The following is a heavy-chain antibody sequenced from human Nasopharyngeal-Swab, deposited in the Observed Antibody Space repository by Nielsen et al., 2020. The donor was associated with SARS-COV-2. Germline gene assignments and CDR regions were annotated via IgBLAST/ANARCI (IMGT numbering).Heavy chain of an antibody. J-gene: IGHJ4*02. CDR2: IVGSGDGSGSGGNT. Sequence: GGSLRLSCVASGYSFRTYGMSWVRQAPGKGLEWVAAIVGSGDGSGSGGNTYYADSVKGRFTISRDNSKNTLSLQMNSLRAEDTAGYYCAKDLRGPYFFWCQGTLFTVSS. CDR1: GYSFRTYG. D-gene: IGHD2/OR15-2a*01. V-gene: IGHV3-23*04. CDR3: AKDLRGPYFF.